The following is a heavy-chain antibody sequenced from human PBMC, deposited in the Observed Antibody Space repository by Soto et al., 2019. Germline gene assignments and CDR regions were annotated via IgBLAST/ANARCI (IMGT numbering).Heavy chain of an antibody. Sequence: SETLSLTCTVSGVSISSGGYYWSWIRQHPGKGLEWIGYIYYSGSTYYNPSLKSRVTISVDTSKNQFSLKLSSVTAADTAVYYCARLVEDIVVVPAATVHFDYWGQGTLVTVSS. J-gene: IGHJ4*02. V-gene: IGHV4-31*03. CDR3: ARLVEDIVVVPAATVHFDY. CDR2: IYYSGST. CDR1: GVSISSGGYY. D-gene: IGHD2-2*01.